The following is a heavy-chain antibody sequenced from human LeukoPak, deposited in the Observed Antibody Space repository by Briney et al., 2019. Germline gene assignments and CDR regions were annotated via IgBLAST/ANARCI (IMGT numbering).Heavy chain of an antibody. CDR1: GYTFTDYY. Sequence: VASVKVSCKASGYTFTDYYMHWVRQAPGQGLEWMGWSNPNSGDTNYAQKFQGRVTMTTDTSMTTAYMELRRLRSDDTAVYYCARRHFGSGTYVDYWGQGTLVTVSS. V-gene: IGHV1-2*02. J-gene: IGHJ4*02. CDR3: ARRHFGSGTYVDY. CDR2: SNPNSGDT. D-gene: IGHD3-10*01.